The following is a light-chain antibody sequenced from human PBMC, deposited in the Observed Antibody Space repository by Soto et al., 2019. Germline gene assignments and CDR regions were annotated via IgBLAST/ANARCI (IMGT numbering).Light chain of an antibody. V-gene: IGLV2-14*01. CDR3: FSITTDSTDI. J-gene: IGLJ1*01. Sequence: QSVLTQPASVSGSPGQSITISCTGTSSDIGTYKYVSWFQHHPGKAPKLIISEVSNRPSGVSNRFSGSKSGTAASLTISGPQTEDEADYFFFSITTDSTDIFGTAPKVTVL. CDR2: EVS. CDR1: SSDIGTYKY.